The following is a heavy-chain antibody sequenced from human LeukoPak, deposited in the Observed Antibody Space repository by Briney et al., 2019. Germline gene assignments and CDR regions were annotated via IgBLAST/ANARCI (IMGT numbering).Heavy chain of an antibody. V-gene: IGHV1-18*01. CDR3: ARIYYDSSGYSPYDY. D-gene: IGHD3-22*01. CDR2: ISAYNGNT. J-gene: IGHJ4*02. CDR1: GYTFTSYG. Sequence: GASVKVSFTASGYTFTSYGITWVRQAPGQGREWMGWISAYNGNTNYAQKVQGRVTMTTDTSTSTAYMELRSLRSDDTAVYYCARIYYDSSGYSPYDYWGQGTLVTVSS.